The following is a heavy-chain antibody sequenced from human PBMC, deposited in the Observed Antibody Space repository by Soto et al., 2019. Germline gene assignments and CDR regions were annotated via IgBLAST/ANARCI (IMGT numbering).Heavy chain of an antibody. CDR1: GGSISSYY. Sequence: SETLSLTCTVSGGSISSYYWSWIRQPPGKGLEWIGYIFYSGSTKYNPSLKSRVTISVDTSKTHFSLNLSSVTAADTAEYYCARDKGRYDYGMYVWGQGTTVTVA. CDR3: ARDKGRYDYGMYV. J-gene: IGHJ6*02. D-gene: IGHD3-9*01. V-gene: IGHV4-59*01. CDR2: IFYSGST.